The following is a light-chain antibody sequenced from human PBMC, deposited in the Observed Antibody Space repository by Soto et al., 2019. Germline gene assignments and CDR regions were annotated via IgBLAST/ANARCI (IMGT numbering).Light chain of an antibody. CDR1: SSDVGSYNL. CDR3: CSYAGSSTSWV. J-gene: IGLJ3*02. Sequence: QSVLTQPASVSGSPGQSITISCTGTSSDVGSYNLVSWYQQHPGKAPKLMIYEVSKRPSGVSNRFSGSKSGNTASLTISGLQAEDGAEYYCCSYAGSSTSWVFGGGTKLTVL. V-gene: IGLV2-23*02. CDR2: EVS.